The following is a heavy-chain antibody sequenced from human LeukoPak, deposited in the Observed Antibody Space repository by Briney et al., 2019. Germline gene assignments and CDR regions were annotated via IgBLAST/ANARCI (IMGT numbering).Heavy chain of an antibody. Sequence: PSETLSLTCTVSGGSISSYYWSWIRQPPGKGLEWIGYIYYSGSTTYNPSLKSRVTISVDTSKNQFSLKLSYVTAADTAVYYCARQTYYYGSGSPLFDYWGQGTLVTVSS. J-gene: IGHJ4*02. CDR2: IYYSGST. CDR3: ARQTYYYGSGSPLFDY. CDR1: GGSISSYY. V-gene: IGHV4-59*08. D-gene: IGHD3-10*01.